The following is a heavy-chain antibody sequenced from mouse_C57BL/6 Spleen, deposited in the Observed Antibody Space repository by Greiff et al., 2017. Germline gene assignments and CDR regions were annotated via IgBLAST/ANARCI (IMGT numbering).Heavy chain of an antibody. CDR3: ARYDDGFAY. CDR1: GYTFTDYY. CDR2: INPNNGGT. Sequence: VQLQQSGPELVKPGASVKISCKASGYTFTDYYMNWVKQSHGKSLEWIGDINPNNGGTSYNQKFKGKATLTVDKSSSTAYMELLSLTSEDSAVYDCARYDDGFAYWGQGTLVTVSA. J-gene: IGHJ3*01. V-gene: IGHV1-26*01. D-gene: IGHD2-12*01.